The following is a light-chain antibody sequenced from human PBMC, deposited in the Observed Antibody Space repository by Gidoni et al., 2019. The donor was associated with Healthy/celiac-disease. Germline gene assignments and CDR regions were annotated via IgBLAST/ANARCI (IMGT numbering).Light chain of an antibody. CDR2: AAS. V-gene: IGKV1-27*01. CDR1: QGISNY. Sequence: DIQMTQSPSSLSASVGDRVTITCRASQGISNYLAWYQQKPGKVPKLLIYAASTLQSGVPSRFSGSGSGTDFTLTISSLQPEDVATYYCQKYNSAPRTFXXXAKVEIK. J-gene: IGKJ1*01. CDR3: QKYNSAPRT.